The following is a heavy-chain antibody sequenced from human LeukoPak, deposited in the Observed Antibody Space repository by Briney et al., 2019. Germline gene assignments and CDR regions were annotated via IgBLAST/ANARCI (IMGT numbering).Heavy chain of an antibody. D-gene: IGHD3-10*01. V-gene: IGHV3-7*01. CDR1: GFTFSSYW. CDR3: ARNPMVRGVPNYYYYMDV. Sequence: PGGSLRLSCAASGFTFSSYWMSWVRQAPGKGLEWVANIKQDGSEKYYVDSVKGRFTISRDNAKNSLYLQMNSLRAEDTAVYYCARNPMVRGVPNYYYYMDVWGKGTTVTVSS. CDR2: IKQDGSEK. J-gene: IGHJ6*03.